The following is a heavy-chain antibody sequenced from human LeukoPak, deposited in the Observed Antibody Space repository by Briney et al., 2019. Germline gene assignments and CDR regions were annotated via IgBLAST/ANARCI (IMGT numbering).Heavy chain of an antibody. CDR2: IKQDGSEQ. Sequence: GGSLRLSCAVSGFSFSSYWMSWVRQAPGKGLEWVANIKQDGSEQDYVDSVKGRFTISRDNAKNSLYLQMNTLRVEDTAVYYCARDGDLDYWGQGTLVTVSS. CDR3: ARDGDLDY. V-gene: IGHV3-7*01. J-gene: IGHJ4*02. D-gene: IGHD4-17*01. CDR1: GFSFSSYW.